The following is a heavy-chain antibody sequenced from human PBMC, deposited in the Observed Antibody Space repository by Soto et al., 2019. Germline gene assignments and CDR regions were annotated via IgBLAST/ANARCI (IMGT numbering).Heavy chain of an antibody. CDR3: ARNDGGPFDS. D-gene: IGHD4-17*01. CDR2: VFYTGST. Sequence: SETLSLTCSVSGGSIRSPNYYWAWSRQPPGKGLECIGSVFYTGSTYYNPSLKSRLTITVDTSRNHFSLKLTSVTAADTAVYYCARNDGGPFDSWGQGTLVTVSS. V-gene: IGHV4-39*02. CDR1: GGSIRSPNYY. J-gene: IGHJ4*02.